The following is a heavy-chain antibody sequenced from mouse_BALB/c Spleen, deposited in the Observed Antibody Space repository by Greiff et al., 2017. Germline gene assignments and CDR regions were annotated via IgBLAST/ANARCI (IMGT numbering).Heavy chain of an antibody. CDR3: ARDDYPWFAY. J-gene: IGHJ3*01. D-gene: IGHD2-4*01. Sequence: EVKVVESGGGLVKPGGSLKLSCAASGFTFSSYAMSWVRQSPEKRLEWVAEISSGGSYTYYPDTVTGRFTISRDNAKNTLYLEMSSLRSEDTAMYYCARDDYPWFAYWGQGTLSLSLQ. CDR2: ISSGGSYT. CDR1: GFTFSSYA. V-gene: IGHV5-9-4*01.